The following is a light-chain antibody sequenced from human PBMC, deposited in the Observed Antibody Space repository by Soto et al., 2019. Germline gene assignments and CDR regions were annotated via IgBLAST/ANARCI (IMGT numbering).Light chain of an antibody. CDR2: GAS. J-gene: IGKJ2*01. V-gene: IGKV3-20*01. CDR3: QQFGDSPMYT. Sequence: EIVLTQSPGTLSLSPGERATLSCRASRSVSSSYLAWYQQKPGQAPRLLIYGASSRATGIPDRFSGSGSGTDFTLSISRLEPEDSAVYYCQQFGDSPMYTFGQGTKLEIK. CDR1: RSVSSSY.